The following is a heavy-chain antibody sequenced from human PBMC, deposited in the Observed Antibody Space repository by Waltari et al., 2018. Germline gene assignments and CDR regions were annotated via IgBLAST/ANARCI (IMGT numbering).Heavy chain of an antibody. D-gene: IGHD3-10*01. V-gene: IGHV4-34*01. CDR2: INPSGIT. Sequence: QVQLQQWGAGLLKPSETLSLTCAVYGGSFSGYYWSWSRPPPGQGLEWIGEINPSGITNYNPSLKSRVTISVDTSKNQFSLKLSSVTAADTAVYYCARSLITMVRGERYYYGMDVWGQGTTVTVSS. J-gene: IGHJ6*02. CDR1: GGSFSGYY. CDR3: ARSLITMVRGERYYYGMDV.